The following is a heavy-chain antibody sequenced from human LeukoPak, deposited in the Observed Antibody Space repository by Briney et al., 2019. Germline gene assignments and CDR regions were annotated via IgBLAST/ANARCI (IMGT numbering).Heavy chain of an antibody. Sequence: GALVKVSCKAFGYTFTGYYMHWVRQAPGQGLEWMGWINPNSGGTNYAQKFQGWVTMTRDTSISTAYMELSRLRSDDTAVYYCARGHPLDTTVIFDYWGQGTLVTVSS. J-gene: IGHJ4*02. CDR2: INPNSGGT. CDR3: ARGHPLDTTVIFDY. CDR1: GYTFTGYY. V-gene: IGHV1-2*04. D-gene: IGHD1-14*01.